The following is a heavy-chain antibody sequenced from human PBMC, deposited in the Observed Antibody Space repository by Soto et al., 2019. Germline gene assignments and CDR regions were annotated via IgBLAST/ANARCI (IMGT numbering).Heavy chain of an antibody. V-gene: IGHV3-23*01. CDR1: GFTFSSYA. Sequence: GGSLRLSCAASGFTFSSYAMSWVRQAPGKGLEWVSAISGSGGSTYYADSVKGRFTISRDNSKNTLYLQMNSLRAEDTAVYYCAKGGDILTGYRLYFDYWGQGTLVTVSS. J-gene: IGHJ4*02. D-gene: IGHD3-9*01. CDR2: ISGSGGST. CDR3: AKGGDILTGYRLYFDY.